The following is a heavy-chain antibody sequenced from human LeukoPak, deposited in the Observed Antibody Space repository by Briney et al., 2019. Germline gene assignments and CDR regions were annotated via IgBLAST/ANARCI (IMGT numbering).Heavy chain of an antibody. D-gene: IGHD1-26*01. J-gene: IGHJ4*02. CDR3: ARDVGSGSYRSPVDY. V-gene: IGHV1-18*01. CDR2: ISAYNGNT. CDR1: GYTFTSYG. Sequence: ASVKVSCKASGYTFTSYGISWVRQAPGQGLEWMGWISAYNGNTNYAQKLQGRVTMTTDTSTSTAYMELRSLRSDDTAVYYCARDVGSGSYRSPVDYWGQGTLVTVSS.